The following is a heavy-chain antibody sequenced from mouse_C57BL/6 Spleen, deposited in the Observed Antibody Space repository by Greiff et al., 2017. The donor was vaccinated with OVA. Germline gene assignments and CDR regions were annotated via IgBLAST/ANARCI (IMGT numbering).Heavy chain of an antibody. CDR2: IHPNSGST. CDR1: GYTFTSYW. J-gene: IGHJ1*03. CDR3: AILLRYLDV. V-gene: IGHV1-64*01. D-gene: IGHD1-1*01. Sequence: QVHVKQPGAELVKPGASVKLFCKASGYTFTSYWMHWVKQRPGQGLEWIGMIHPNSGSTNYNEKFKSKATLTVDKSSSTAYMQLSSLTSEDSAVYYCAILLRYLDVWGTGTTVTVSS.